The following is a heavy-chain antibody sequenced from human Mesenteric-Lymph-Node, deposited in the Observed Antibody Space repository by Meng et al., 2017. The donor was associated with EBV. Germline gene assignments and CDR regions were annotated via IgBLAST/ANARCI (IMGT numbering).Heavy chain of an antibody. CDR2: ISYDGSNK. J-gene: IGHJ4*02. V-gene: IGHV3-30-3*01. Sequence: VQLVGSGGGVVQPGRSLRLSCAASGFTFSSYAMHWVRQAPGKGLEWVAVISYDGSNKYYADSVKGRFTISRDNSKNTLYLQMNSLRAEDTAVYYCARVAARTYWGQGTLVTVSS. CDR3: ARVAARTY. CDR1: GFTFSSYA. D-gene: IGHD6-25*01.